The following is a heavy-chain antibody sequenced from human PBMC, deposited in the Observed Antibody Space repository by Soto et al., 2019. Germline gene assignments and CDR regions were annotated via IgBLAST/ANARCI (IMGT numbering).Heavy chain of an antibody. Sequence: GGSLRLSCAASGFTFSSYSMNWVRQAPGKGLEWVSSISSSSSYIYYADSVKGRFTISRDNAKNSLYLQMNSLRAEDTAVYYCAAIYGIYYYYGMDVWGQGTTVTVSS. CDR1: GFTFSSYS. D-gene: IGHD3-10*01. V-gene: IGHV3-21*01. J-gene: IGHJ6*02. CDR3: AAIYGIYYYYGMDV. CDR2: ISSSSSYI.